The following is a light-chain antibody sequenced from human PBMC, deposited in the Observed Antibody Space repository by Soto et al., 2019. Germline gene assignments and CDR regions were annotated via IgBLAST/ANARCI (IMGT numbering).Light chain of an antibody. J-gene: IGKJ2*01. Sequence: EIVLTQSPGTLSLSPGERATLSCRASQTLGTKYLAWYQQKPGQAPSLLIYDTSNRATGVPDRFSCSGSGTDLTLTISKLEPEDFAVYYCHHYGTSPTNTFGQGTKLEIK. V-gene: IGKV3-20*01. CDR1: QTLGTKY. CDR2: DTS. CDR3: HHYGTSPTNT.